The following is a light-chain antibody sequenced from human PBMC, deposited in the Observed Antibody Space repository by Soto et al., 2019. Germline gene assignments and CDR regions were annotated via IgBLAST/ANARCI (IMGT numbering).Light chain of an antibody. Sequence: DVVMTQSPLSLPVTLGQPASISCRSSQSLVYSDGNTYLNWFQQRPGQSPRRLIYKVSNRDSGVPDRFSGSGSVTDFTLKISRVEAEDVGVYFCMQALQSPWTFGQGTKVDIK. J-gene: IGKJ1*01. V-gene: IGKV2-30*01. CDR1: QSLVYSDGNTY. CDR2: KVS. CDR3: MQALQSPWT.